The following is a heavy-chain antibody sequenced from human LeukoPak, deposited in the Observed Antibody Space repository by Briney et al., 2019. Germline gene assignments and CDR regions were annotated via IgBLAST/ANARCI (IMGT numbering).Heavy chain of an antibody. CDR2: ITTSDGNT. D-gene: IGHD7-27*01. Sequence: GGSLRLSCAASGFTFSSYTMSWVRQAPGKGLGWVSTITTSDGNTYYADSVKGRFTVSRDNSKNTLSLQMNSLRAEDTAVYYCAKDGGLWVSAHWGDSWGRGTLVTVSS. CDR1: GFTFSSYT. J-gene: IGHJ4*02. CDR3: AKDGGLWVSAHWGDS. V-gene: IGHV3-23*01.